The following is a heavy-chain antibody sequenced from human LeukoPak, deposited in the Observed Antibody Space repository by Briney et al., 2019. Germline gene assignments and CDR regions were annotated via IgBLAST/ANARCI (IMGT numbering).Heavy chain of an antibody. V-gene: IGHV3-15*01. CDR3: TTVSGTYYYDSSGYYSFDY. J-gene: IGHJ4*02. CDR1: GFTFSDYY. Sequence: PGGSLRLSCAASGFTFSDYYMSWIRQAPGKGLEWVGRIKSKTDGGTTDYAAPVKGRFTTSRDDSKNTLYLQMNSLKTEDTAVYYCTTVSGTYYYDSSGYYSFDYWGQGTLVTVSS. D-gene: IGHD3-22*01. CDR2: IKSKTDGGTT.